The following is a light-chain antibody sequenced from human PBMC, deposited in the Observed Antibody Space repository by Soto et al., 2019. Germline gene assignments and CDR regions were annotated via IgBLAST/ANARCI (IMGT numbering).Light chain of an antibody. CDR2: EVS. CDR3: SSYACSNSYV. CDR1: SSDVGGYNY. J-gene: IGLJ1*01. Sequence: QSVLTQPRSASGSPGQSVTISCTGSSSDVGGYNYVSWYQQHPGKAPKLMIYEVSKRPSGVPDRFSGSKSGNTASLTVSGLQAEDEDDYYCSSYACSNSYVFGTGTKLTVL. V-gene: IGLV2-8*01.